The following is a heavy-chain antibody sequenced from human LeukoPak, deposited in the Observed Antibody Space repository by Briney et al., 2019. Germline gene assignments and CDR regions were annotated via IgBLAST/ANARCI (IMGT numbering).Heavy chain of an antibody. Sequence: GGSLRLSCAASGFTFSSYTMHWIRQAPGKGLEWVSAISGSGGSTYYADSVKGRFTISRDNSKNTLYLQMNSLRAEDTAVYYCAKTHIVLMVYFDYWGQGTLVTVSS. CDR1: GFTFSSYT. V-gene: IGHV3-23*01. CDR2: ISGSGGST. CDR3: AKTHIVLMVYFDY. D-gene: IGHD2-8*01. J-gene: IGHJ4*02.